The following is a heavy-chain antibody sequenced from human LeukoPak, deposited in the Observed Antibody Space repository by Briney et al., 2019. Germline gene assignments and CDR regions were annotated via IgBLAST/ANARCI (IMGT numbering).Heavy chain of an antibody. CDR3: ARSNYVWGSYRPRQSDAFDI. Sequence: PSETLSLTCAVYGGSFSGYYWSWIRQPPGKGLEWIGEINHSGSTNYNPFLKSRVTMSVDTSKNQFSLKLSSVTAADTAVYYCARSNYVWGSYRPRQSDAFDIWGQGTMVTVSS. D-gene: IGHD3-16*02. J-gene: IGHJ3*02. V-gene: IGHV4-34*01. CDR2: INHSGST. CDR1: GGSFSGYY.